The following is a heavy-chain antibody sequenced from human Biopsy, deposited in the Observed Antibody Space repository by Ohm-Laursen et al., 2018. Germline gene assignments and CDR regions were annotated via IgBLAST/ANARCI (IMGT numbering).Heavy chain of an antibody. J-gene: IGHJ5*01. CDR3: ATELLPPGVGGPWLES. CDR2: ISHGGNDE. D-gene: IGHD3-10*01. V-gene: IGHV3-30*03. Sequence: SLRLSCAASGFSFSNYGMHWVRQAPGKGLEWVALISHGGNDEYYADSVEGRFTISRDNAKNSLYLQMNSLRAADTAKYYCATELLPPGVGGPWLESWGQGISVTVSS. CDR1: GFSFSNYG.